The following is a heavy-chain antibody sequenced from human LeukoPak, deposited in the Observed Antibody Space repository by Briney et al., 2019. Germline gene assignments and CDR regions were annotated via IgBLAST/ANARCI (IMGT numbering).Heavy chain of an antibody. D-gene: IGHD3-10*01. CDR1: GGSISSGGYY. J-gene: IGHJ6*02. Sequence: PSETLSLTCTVSGGSISSGGYYWSWIRQHPGKGLEWIGYIYYSGSTYYNPSLKSRVTISVDTSKNQFSLKLSSVTAADTAVYYCARVRPHYYYYGMDVWGQGTTVTVSS. V-gene: IGHV4-31*03. CDR3: ARVRPHYYYYGMDV. CDR2: IYYSGST.